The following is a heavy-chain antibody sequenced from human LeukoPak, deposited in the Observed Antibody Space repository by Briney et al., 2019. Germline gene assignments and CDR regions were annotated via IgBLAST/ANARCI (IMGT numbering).Heavy chain of an antibody. CDR1: GYTFTGYY. V-gene: IGHV1-2*02. D-gene: IGHD2-2*01. Sequence: ASVKVSCKASGYTFTGYYMHWVRQAPGQGLEWMGWINPNSGGTNYAQKFQGRVTMTRDTSISTAYMELSRLRSDDTAVYYCARGTLGYCSSTSCPNWFDRWGQGTLVTVSS. J-gene: IGHJ5*02. CDR3: ARGTLGYCSSTSCPNWFDR. CDR2: INPNSGGT.